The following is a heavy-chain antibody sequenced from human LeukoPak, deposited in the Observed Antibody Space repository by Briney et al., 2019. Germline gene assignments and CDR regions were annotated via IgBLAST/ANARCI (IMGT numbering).Heavy chain of an antibody. CDR3: AKETRELSLVTAFDI. D-gene: IGHD1-26*01. V-gene: IGHV1-8*01. Sequence: ASVKVSCKASGYTFTSYDINWVRQATGQGLEWMGWMNPNSGNTGYAQKFQGRVTMTRNTSISTAYMELSSLRAEDTAVYYCAKETRELSLVTAFDIWGQGTMVTVSS. CDR1: GYTFTSYD. CDR2: MNPNSGNT. J-gene: IGHJ3*02.